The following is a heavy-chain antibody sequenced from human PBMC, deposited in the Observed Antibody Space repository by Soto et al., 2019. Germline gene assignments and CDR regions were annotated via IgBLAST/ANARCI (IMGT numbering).Heavy chain of an antibody. V-gene: IGHV4-30-2*03. D-gene: IGHD3-10*01. CDR2: IYYSGST. J-gene: IGHJ4*02. Sequence: SETLSLTCAVSGGSISSGGYSWSWIRQPPGKGLEWIGSIYYSGSTYYNPSLKSRVTISVDTSKNQFSLKLSSVTAADTAVYYCVRDNRYYGSDYWGQGALVTVSS. CDR3: VRDNRYYGSDY. CDR1: GGSISSGGYS.